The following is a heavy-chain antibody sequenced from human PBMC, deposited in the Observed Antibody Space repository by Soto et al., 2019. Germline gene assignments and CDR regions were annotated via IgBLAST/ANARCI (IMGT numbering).Heavy chain of an antibody. V-gene: IGHV3-74*01. J-gene: IGHJ4*02. Sequence: EVQVVESGGGLVQPGTSLRLSCAASGFSFGTHWMNWVRQAPGKGLVWVSRINTDGTSICYADSVKGRFTTSRDNAKKMLYLEMNSLRVEDTAVYYCTTPDDGYAYGKLDYWGQGTLVTLSS. D-gene: IGHD5-18*01. CDR1: GFSFGTHW. CDR2: INTDGTSI. CDR3: TTPDDGYAYGKLDY.